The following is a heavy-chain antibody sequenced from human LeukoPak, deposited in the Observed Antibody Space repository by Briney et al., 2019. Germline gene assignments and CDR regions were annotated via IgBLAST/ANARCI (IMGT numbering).Heavy chain of an antibody. V-gene: IGHV3-23*01. CDR2: ISGSGGST. CDR1: GFTFSSYA. J-gene: IGHJ4*02. Sequence: GGSLRLSCAASGFTFSSYAMSWVRQAPGKGLEWVSAISGSGGSTYYADSVKGRFTISRDNSKNTLYLQVNSLRAEDTAVYYCAKSSSDYGDYCPDYWGQGTLVTVSS. D-gene: IGHD4-17*01. CDR3: AKSSSDYGDYCPDY.